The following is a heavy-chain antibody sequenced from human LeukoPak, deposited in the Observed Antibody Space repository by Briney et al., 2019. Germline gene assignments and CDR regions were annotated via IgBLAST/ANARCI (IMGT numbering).Heavy chain of an antibody. CDR1: GGTFSSYA. D-gene: IGHD3-22*01. CDR2: IIPIFGTA. J-gene: IGHJ4*02. Sequence: SVKVYCKASGGTFSSYAISWVRQAPGQGLEWMGGIIPIFGTANYAQKFQGRVTTTADESTSTAYMELSSLRSEDTAVYYCARSDYYDSSGYGYWGQGTLVTVSS. V-gene: IGHV1-69*13. CDR3: ARSDYYDSSGYGY.